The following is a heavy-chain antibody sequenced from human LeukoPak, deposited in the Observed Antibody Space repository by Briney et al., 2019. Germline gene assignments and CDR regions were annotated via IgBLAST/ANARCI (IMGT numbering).Heavy chain of an antibody. CDR1: GYTFTSYG. J-gene: IGHJ4*02. CDR2: ITAYNGNT. D-gene: IGHD4/OR15-4a*01. Sequence: GASVKVSCKASGYTFTSYGISWVRQAPGQGLEWMGWITAYNGNTKYTQNLQGRVTMTTDTSTSTTYMELRSLRSDDTAVYYCARPLLWWPQVGYFDYWGQGTLVTVSS. V-gene: IGHV1-18*01. CDR3: ARPLLWWPQVGYFDY.